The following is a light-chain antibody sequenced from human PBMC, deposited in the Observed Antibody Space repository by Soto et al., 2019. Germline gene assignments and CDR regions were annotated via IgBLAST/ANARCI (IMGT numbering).Light chain of an antibody. CDR2: DAS. J-gene: IGKJ4*01. CDR1: QSVTTY. Sequence: DIVLTQSPATLSLSPGERATISCRASQSVTTYLAWYQHKPGQAPRLLIYDASKRATGIPARFSGSGSGTDFTLTISSLGPEDFAVYYCQQRSNWPRTFGGGTRVEI. V-gene: IGKV3-11*01. CDR3: QQRSNWPRT.